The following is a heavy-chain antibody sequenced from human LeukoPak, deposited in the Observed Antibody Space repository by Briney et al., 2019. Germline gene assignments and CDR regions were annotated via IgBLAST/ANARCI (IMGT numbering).Heavy chain of an antibody. D-gene: IGHD1-7*01. Sequence: PSETLSLTCAVYGGSFSEYYWSWIRRPPGKGLEWIGYIYYSGSTNYNPSLKSRVTISRDTSKNQFSLKLSSVTAADTAVYYCARSYNWNYLYYGMDVWGQGTTVTVSS. CDR1: GGSFSEYY. CDR2: IYYSGST. J-gene: IGHJ6*02. CDR3: ARSYNWNYLYYGMDV. V-gene: IGHV4-59*08.